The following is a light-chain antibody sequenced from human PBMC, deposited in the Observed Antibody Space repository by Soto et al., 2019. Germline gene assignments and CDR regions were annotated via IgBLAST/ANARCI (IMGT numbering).Light chain of an antibody. V-gene: IGKV3-20*01. CDR3: QQYGSSPGFT. CDR1: QSVCSSY. J-gene: IGKJ3*01. Sequence: EIVLTQSPGTLSLSPGERATLSCRASQSVCSSYLAWYQQKPGQAPRLLIYGASSRATGIPDRFSGSGSGTDLTLTISRLEPEDFAEYYCQQYGSSPGFTFGPETKVDI. CDR2: GAS.